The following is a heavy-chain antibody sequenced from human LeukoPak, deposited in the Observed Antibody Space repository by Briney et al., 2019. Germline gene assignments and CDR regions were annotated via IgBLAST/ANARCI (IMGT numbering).Heavy chain of an antibody. V-gene: IGHV4-59*12. CDR1: GGSISSYY. J-gene: IGHJ4*02. CDR3: ARAVRRENFDY. CDR2: IYYSGST. Sequence: SETLSLTCTVSGGSISSYYWSWIRQPPGKGLEWIGYIYYSGSTNYNPSLKSRVTISVDTSKNQFSLKLSSVTAADTAVYYCARAVRRENFDYWGQGTLVTVSS. D-gene: IGHD2-2*01.